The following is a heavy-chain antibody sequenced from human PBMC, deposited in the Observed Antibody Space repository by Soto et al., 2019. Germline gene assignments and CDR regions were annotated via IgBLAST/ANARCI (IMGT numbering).Heavy chain of an antibody. CDR3: AADLDTAIASR. Sequence: QMQLVQSGPEVKKPGTSVKVSCKASGFTFTSSAVQWVRQARGQRLEWIGWIVVGSGNTNYAQKFQERVTITRDMSTSTAYMELSSLRPEDTAVYYCAADLDTAIASRWGQGTLVTVSS. V-gene: IGHV1-58*01. J-gene: IGHJ4*02. D-gene: IGHD5-18*01. CDR2: IVVGSGNT. CDR1: GFTFTSSA.